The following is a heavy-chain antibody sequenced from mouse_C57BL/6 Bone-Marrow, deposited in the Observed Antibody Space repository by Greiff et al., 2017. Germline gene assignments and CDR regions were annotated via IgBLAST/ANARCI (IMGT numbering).Heavy chain of an antibody. CDR3: ARERRAITTVVATDYAMDY. D-gene: IGHD1-1*01. CDR2: INYDGSST. J-gene: IGHJ4*01. V-gene: IGHV5-16*01. CDR1: GFTFSDYY. Sequence: EVQRVESEGGLVQPGSSMKLSCTASGFTFSDYYMAWVRQVPEKGLEWVANINYDGSSTYYLDSLKSRFIISRDNAKNILYLQMSSLKSEDTATYYCARERRAITTVVATDYAMDYWGQGTSVTVSS.